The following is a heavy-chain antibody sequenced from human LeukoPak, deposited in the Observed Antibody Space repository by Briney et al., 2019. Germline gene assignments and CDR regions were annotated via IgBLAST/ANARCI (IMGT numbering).Heavy chain of an antibody. Sequence: PSETLSLTCTVSGGSISSSSYYWGWIRQPPGKGLEWIGSIYYSGSTYYNPSLKSRVTISVDTSKNQFSLKLSSVTAADTAVYYCARGRSRHDFDYWGQGTLVTVSS. CDR2: IYYSGST. CDR1: GGSISSSSYY. J-gene: IGHJ4*02. CDR3: ARGRSRHDFDY. V-gene: IGHV4-39*01.